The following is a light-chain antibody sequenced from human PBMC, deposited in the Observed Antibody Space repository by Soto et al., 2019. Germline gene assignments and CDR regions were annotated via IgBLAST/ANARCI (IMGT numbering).Light chain of an antibody. CDR3: SSYTSSSTLVV. CDR1: TSGVGGYNY. CDR2: DVS. Sequence: QSALTQPASVSGSPGQSITISCTGTTSGVGGYNYVSWYQQHPGKAPKLMIYDVSNRPSGVSNRFSGSKSGNTASLTISGLQAEDDADYYSSSYTSSSTLVVFGGGTKLTVL. J-gene: IGLJ2*01. V-gene: IGLV2-14*01.